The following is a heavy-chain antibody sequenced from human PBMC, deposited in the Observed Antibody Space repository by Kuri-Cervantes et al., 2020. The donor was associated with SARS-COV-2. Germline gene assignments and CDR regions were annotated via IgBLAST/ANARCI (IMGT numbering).Heavy chain of an antibody. D-gene: IGHD1-26*01. CDR2: INAGNGNT. CDR3: ARGVLVGALYAFDI. J-gene: IGHJ3*02. Sequence: ASVKVSCKAPGYTFNNYAMHWVRQAPGQRLEWMGWINAGNGNTKYSQKFQGRVTITRDTSASTAYMELSSLGSEDTAVYYCARGVLVGALYAFDIWGQGTMVTVSS. CDR1: GYTFNNYA. V-gene: IGHV1-3*01.